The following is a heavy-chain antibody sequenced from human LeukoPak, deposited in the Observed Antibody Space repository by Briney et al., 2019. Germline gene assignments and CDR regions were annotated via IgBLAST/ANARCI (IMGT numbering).Heavy chain of an antibody. CDR3: ARVLRSYFDY. D-gene: IGHD2-8*02. CDR2: IYYSGST. V-gene: IGHV4-59*06. Sequence: KSSETLSLTCTISGDSISTYYWSWIRQHPGKGLEWIGYIYYSGSTYYNPSLKSRVTISVDTSKNQFSLKLSSVTAADTAVYYCARVLRSYFDYWGQGTLVTVSS. CDR1: GDSISTYY. J-gene: IGHJ4*02.